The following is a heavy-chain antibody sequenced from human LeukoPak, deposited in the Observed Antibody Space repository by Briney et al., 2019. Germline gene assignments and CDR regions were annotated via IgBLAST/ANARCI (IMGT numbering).Heavy chain of an antibody. D-gene: IGHD3-9*01. V-gene: IGHV1-69*13. CDR3: ARVAVLRYFDWLLPGGWFDP. CDR1: GGTFSSYA. J-gene: IGHJ5*02. CDR2: IIPIFGIA. Sequence: SVKVSCKASGGTFSSYAISWVRQAPGQRLEGMGRIIPIFGIANYAQKFQGRVTITADESTSTAYMEMSSLRSEDTAVYYCARVAVLRYFDWLLPGGWFDPWGQGSLVTVSS.